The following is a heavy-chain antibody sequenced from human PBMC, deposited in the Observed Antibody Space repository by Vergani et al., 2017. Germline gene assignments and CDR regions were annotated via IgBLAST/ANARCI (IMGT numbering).Heavy chain of an antibody. V-gene: IGHV1-46*03. CDR3: AREPPLTGFFDY. CDR1: GYTFTAYY. Sequence: QVQLVQSGAEVGKPGASVKISCKASGYTFTAYYIHWVRQAPEQGLEWVGVISPDGFSTFYAQKFQGRVTITRDTSTSTVYVEVTSLRSDDTAVYYCAREPPLTGFFDYWVQGSLVSDCS. J-gene: IGHJ4*02. CDR2: ISPDGFST. D-gene: IGHD3-9*01.